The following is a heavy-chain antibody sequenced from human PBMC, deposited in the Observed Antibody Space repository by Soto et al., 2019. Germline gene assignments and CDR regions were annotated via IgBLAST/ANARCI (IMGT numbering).Heavy chain of an antibody. CDR1: GFTFSSYG. Sequence: QVQLVESGGAVVQPGRSLRLSCAASGFTFSSYGMHWGRQAPGKGLERAAVISYDGSNKYYADSVKGRFPISRDNSMNTLYLQMNSLRAEDTAVYYCAKDKSMYYDFWSGYQLPFCGMDVWGQGTTVTVSS. D-gene: IGHD3-3*01. V-gene: IGHV3-30*18. J-gene: IGHJ6*02. CDR2: ISYDGSNK. CDR3: AKDKSMYYDFWSGYQLPFCGMDV.